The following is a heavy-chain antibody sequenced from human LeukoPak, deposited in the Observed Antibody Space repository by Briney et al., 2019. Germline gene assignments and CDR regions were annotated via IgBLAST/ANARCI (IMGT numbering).Heavy chain of an antibody. Sequence: GGSLRLSCAASGFTFSSYAMSWVRQAPGEGLEWVSAISGSGGSTYYADSVKGRFTISRDNSKNTLYLQMNSLRAEDTAVYYCAKTLDSSGYYYYEKVQYFDYWGQGTLVTVSS. J-gene: IGHJ4*02. CDR3: AKTLDSSGYYYYEKVQYFDY. CDR1: GFTFSSYA. V-gene: IGHV3-23*01. D-gene: IGHD3-22*01. CDR2: ISGSGGST.